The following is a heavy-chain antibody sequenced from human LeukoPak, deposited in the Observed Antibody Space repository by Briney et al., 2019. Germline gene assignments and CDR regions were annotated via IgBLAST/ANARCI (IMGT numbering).Heavy chain of an antibody. CDR2: MYSGGAT. CDR3: ARHDWFDP. J-gene: IGHJ5*02. Sequence: GGSLRLSCVVSGFIVSGDYMSWVRQAPGKGLEWVSVMYSGGATYYADSVKGRFTISRDNSKNTLYLQMNNLRVEDTAVYYCARHDWFDPWGHGTLVTVSS. V-gene: IGHV3-53*01. D-gene: IGHD3-3*01. CDR1: GFIVSGDY.